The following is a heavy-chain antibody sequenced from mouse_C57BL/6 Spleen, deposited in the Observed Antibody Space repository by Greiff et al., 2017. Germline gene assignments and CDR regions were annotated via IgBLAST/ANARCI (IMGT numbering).Heavy chain of an antibody. J-gene: IGHJ3*01. D-gene: IGHD1-1*02. CDR1: GFNIKDDY. CDR3: TPLWGFAY. Sequence: VQLKQSGAELVRPGASVKLSCTASGFNIKDDYMHWVKQRPEQGLEWIGWIDPENGDTEYASKFQGKATITADTSSNTAYLQLSSLTSEDTAVYYCTPLWGFAYWGQGTLVTVSA. CDR2: IDPENGDT. V-gene: IGHV14-4*01.